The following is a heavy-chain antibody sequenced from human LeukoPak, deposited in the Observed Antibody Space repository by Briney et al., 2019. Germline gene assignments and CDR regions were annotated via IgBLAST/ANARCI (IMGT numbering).Heavy chain of an antibody. CDR3: AREGYDFWSGYPGSAFDI. J-gene: IGHJ3*02. D-gene: IGHD3-3*01. CDR1: GGSISSGSYY. CDR2: IYTSGST. V-gene: IGHV4-61*02. Sequence: SQTLSLTCTVSGGSISSGSYYWSWIRQPAGKGLEWIGRIYTSGSTNYNPSLKSRVTMSVDTSKNQFSLKLSSVTAADTAVYYCAREGYDFWSGYPGSAFDIWGQGTMVTVSS.